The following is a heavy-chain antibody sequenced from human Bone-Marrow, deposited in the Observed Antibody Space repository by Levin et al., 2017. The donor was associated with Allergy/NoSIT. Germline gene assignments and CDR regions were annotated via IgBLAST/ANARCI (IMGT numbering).Heavy chain of an antibody. CDR2: ISYDGSNE. CDR1: GFSFSDYG. J-gene: IGHJ6*02. V-gene: IGHV3-30*18. D-gene: IGHD6-13*01. Sequence: QRGESLKISCAASGFSFSDYGMHWVRQAPGKGLEWVAFISYDGSNEYYADSVKGRFTISRDNSKNTLFLQMSSLTPEDTAVYYCAKDRAILAAGIPYYYGLDVWGQGTTVTVSS. CDR3: AKDRAILAAGIPYYYGLDV.